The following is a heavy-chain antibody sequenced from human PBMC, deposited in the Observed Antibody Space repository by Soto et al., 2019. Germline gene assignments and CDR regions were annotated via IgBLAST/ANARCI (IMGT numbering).Heavy chain of an antibody. V-gene: IGHV1-18*01. CDR3: ARDRLRFDFWSADYIMFY. J-gene: IGHJ4*02. Sequence: QVQLVQSGAEVKKPVASVKVSSKTSGYTFTSYGISWVRQAPGQGLERMGWISGDNGNTNYAQKLQGRGTMTTDTSTSTAYVELRRRSSEATAVYYCARDRLRFDFWSADYIMFYWGQGTLVSVSS. D-gene: IGHD3-3*01. CDR1: GYTFTSYG. CDR2: ISGDNGNT.